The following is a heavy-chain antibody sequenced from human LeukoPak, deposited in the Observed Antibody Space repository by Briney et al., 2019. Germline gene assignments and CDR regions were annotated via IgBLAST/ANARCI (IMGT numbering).Heavy chain of an antibody. D-gene: IGHD3-16*01. CDR1: GFTLSSYW. CDR3: TTNNVRTYYDYVWGSPSPLFDY. V-gene: IGHV3-7*03. J-gene: IGHJ4*02. Sequence: GGSLRLSCAASGFTLSSYWMSWVRQAPGKGLEWVANIKQDGSEKYYVDSVKGRFTISRDNAKNSLYLQMNSLRAEDTAVYYCTTNNVRTYYDYVWGSPSPLFDYWGQGTLVTVSS. CDR2: IKQDGSEK.